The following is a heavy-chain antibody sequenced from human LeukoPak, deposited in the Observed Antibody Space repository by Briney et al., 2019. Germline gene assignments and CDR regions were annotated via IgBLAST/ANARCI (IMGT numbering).Heavy chain of an antibody. D-gene: IGHD1-26*01. J-gene: IGHJ3*02. V-gene: IGHV1-18*01. Sequence: ASVKVSCKASGYTFTSYGISWVRQAPGQGLEWMGWISAYNGNTNYAQKLQGRVTMTTDTSTSTAYMELRSLRSDDTAMYYCARTTWELGAFDIWGQGTMVTVSS. CDR2: ISAYNGNT. CDR3: ARTTWELGAFDI. CDR1: GYTFTSYG.